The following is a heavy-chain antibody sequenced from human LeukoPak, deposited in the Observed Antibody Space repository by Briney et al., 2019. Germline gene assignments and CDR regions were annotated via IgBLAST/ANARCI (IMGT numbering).Heavy chain of an antibody. J-gene: IGHJ6*01. CDR1: GFTFDDYA. CDR2: ISGDGGST. CDR3: AKDRGSDYFYGMDV. Sequence: GGSLRLSCAASGFTFDDYAMHWVRQAPGKGVEWVFVISGDGGSTYYADSVEGGLTISRENNKNSLYLQMNSLRTEDTALYYCAKDRGSDYFYGMDVWGQGTTVTVSS. V-gene: IGHV3-43*02.